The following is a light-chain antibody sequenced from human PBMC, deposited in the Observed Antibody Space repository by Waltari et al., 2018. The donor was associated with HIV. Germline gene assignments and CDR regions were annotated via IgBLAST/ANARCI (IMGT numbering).Light chain of an antibody. J-gene: IGKJ1*01. Sequence: DIHMTQSPSSLSASVGDRVTLTCRASQSINNYLNWHQQKPGKAPQLLIYAASSLQTGVPSRFSGSGSGTDFTLTISSLQPEDFATYYCQQSSSTPQTFGQGTKVEIK. CDR3: QQSSSTPQT. CDR2: AAS. CDR1: QSINNY. V-gene: IGKV1-39*01.